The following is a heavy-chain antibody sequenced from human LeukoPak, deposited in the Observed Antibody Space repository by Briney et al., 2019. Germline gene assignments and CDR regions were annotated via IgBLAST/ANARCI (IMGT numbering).Heavy chain of an antibody. CDR1: GFSVSVVY. D-gene: IGHD1-1*01. V-gene: IGHV3-15*01. J-gene: IGHJ4*02. Sequence: KTGGSLRLSCAASGFSVSVVYMTWVRQTPGKGLEWVARIKSESAGGTTEYAAPVRRRFIISRDGSRNTLFLQMNSLNIEDTGLYYCATYSRFFAGPPETIVGDYYDYWGQGDLVTVSS. CDR2: IKSESAGGTT. CDR3: ATYSRFFAGPPETIVGDYYDY.